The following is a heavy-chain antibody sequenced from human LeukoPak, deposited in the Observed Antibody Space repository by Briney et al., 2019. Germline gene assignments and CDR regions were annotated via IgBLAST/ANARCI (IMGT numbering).Heavy chain of an antibody. J-gene: IGHJ4*02. V-gene: IGHV4-38-2*01. Sequence: GSLRLSCAASGFTFSSYAMSWVRQPPGKGLEWIGSIFHSESTYYNPSLKSRVTISVDTSKNQFSLKLTSVTAADTAVYYCARSWFSTGPADYWGQGTLVTVSS. D-gene: IGHD6-13*01. CDR3: ARSWFSTGPADY. CDR2: IFHSEST. CDR1: GFTFSSYA.